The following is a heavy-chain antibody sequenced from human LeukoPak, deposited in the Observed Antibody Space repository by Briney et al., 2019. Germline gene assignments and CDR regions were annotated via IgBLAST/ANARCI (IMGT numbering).Heavy chain of an antibody. CDR2: IYPGDSDT. CDR1: GHSFTSYW. CDR3: ARARGAAGTPDAFDI. J-gene: IGHJ3*02. Sequence: GESLKISCKGSGHSFTSYWIGWVRQMPGKGLEWMGIIYPGDSDTRYSPSFQGQVTISADKSISTAYLQWSSLKASDTAMYYCARARGAAGTPDAFDIWGQGTMVTVSS. D-gene: IGHD6-13*01. V-gene: IGHV5-51*01.